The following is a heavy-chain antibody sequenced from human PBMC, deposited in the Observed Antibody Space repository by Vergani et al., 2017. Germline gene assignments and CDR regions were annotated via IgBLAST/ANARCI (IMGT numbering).Heavy chain of an antibody. CDR2: ISYDGSNK. CDR3: ARDGVGAAYYFDY. CDR1: GFTFSSYA. D-gene: IGHD2-15*01. J-gene: IGHJ4*02. V-gene: IGHV3-30*04. Sequence: QVQLVESGGGVVQLGRSLRLSCAASGFTFSSYAMHWVRQAPGKGLEWVAVISYDGSNKYYADSVKGRFTMSRDNSKNTLYLQMNSLRAEDTAVYYCARDGVGAAYYFDYWGQGTLVTVSS.